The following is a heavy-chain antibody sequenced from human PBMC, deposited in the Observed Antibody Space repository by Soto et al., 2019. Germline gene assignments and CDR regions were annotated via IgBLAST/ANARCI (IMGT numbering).Heavy chain of an antibody. Sequence: SDTLSLTCTVSGGSMTSYYWTWIRQPAGKGLEWIGRVYSSGGTHYNPSLKSRVTISLDTSKNQFSLRLLSVTDADTAVYFCARGQRFSDWFDPWGQGTLVTVSS. D-gene: IGHD3-3*01. V-gene: IGHV4-4*07. J-gene: IGHJ5*02. CDR2: VYSSGGT. CDR1: GGSMTSYY. CDR3: ARGQRFSDWFDP.